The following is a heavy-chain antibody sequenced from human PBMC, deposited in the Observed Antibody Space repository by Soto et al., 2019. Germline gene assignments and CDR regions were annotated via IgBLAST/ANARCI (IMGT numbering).Heavy chain of an antibody. Sequence: PGGSLRLSCAASGFTFSGSAMHWVRQASGKGLEWVGRIRSKANSYATAYAASVKGRFTISRDDSKNTAYLQMNSLKTEDTAVYYCTRKTYYYDSSGPVSVDVWGQGTTVTVSS. CDR1: GFTFSGSA. V-gene: IGHV3-73*01. D-gene: IGHD3-22*01. J-gene: IGHJ6*02. CDR3: TRKTYYYDSSGPVSVDV. CDR2: IRSKANSYAT.